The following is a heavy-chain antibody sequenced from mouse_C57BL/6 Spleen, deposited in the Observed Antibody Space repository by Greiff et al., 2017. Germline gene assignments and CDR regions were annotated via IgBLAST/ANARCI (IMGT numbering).Heavy chain of an antibody. CDR1: GYTFSSYA. D-gene: IGHD1-1*01. V-gene: IGHV5-4*01. J-gene: IGHJ4*01. CDR2: ISDGGSYT. Sequence: EVHLVESGGGLVKPGGSLKLSCAASGYTFSSYAMSWVRQTPEKRLEWVATISDGGSYTYYPDNVKGRFTISRDNAKNNRYLQMSHLKSEDTAMYYCAREGGNYYGSWAIAYWGQGTSVTVSS. CDR3: AREGGNYYGSWAIAY.